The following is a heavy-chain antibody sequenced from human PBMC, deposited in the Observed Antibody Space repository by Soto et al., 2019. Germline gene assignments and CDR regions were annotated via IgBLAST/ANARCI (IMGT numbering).Heavy chain of an antibody. CDR3: ARVKIKGIAAAGAFDI. D-gene: IGHD6-13*01. J-gene: IGHJ3*02. Sequence: ASVKVSCKASGYTFTSYYMHWVRQAPGQGLEWMGIINPSGGSTSYAQKFQGRVTMTRDTSTSTVYMELSSLRSEDTAVYYCARVKIKGIAAAGAFDIWGQGTMVTVSS. V-gene: IGHV1-46*01. CDR2: INPSGGST. CDR1: GYTFTSYY.